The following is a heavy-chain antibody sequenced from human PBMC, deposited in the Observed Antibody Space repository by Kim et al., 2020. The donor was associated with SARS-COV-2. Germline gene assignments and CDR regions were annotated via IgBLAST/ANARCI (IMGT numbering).Heavy chain of an antibody. J-gene: IGHJ4*02. CDR3: ARGGSTPMVLKY. CDR1: GGSFSDFY. Sequence: SETLSLTCAVYGGSFSDFYWSWIRQSPGKGLEWIGETNQYGRTNYNPSLKSRVIILVDTSKNQFSLKMTSVTAADTAVYYCARGGSTPMVLKYWGQGTLVTVSS. CDR2: TNQYGRT. D-gene: IGHD5-18*01. V-gene: IGHV4-34*01.